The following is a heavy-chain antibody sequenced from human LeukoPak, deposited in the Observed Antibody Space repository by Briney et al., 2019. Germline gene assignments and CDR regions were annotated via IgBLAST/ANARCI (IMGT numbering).Heavy chain of an antibody. CDR3: ARGGYGGDYYFDY. D-gene: IGHD4-23*01. Sequence: PGGSLRLSCAASGFTFSSYAMHWVRQAPGKGLEYVSAISSTGGSTYYANSVKGRFTISRDNSKNTLYLQMGSLRAEDMAVYYCARGGYGGDYYFDYWGQGTLVTVSS. V-gene: IGHV3-64*01. CDR1: GFTFSSYA. CDR2: ISSTGGST. J-gene: IGHJ4*02.